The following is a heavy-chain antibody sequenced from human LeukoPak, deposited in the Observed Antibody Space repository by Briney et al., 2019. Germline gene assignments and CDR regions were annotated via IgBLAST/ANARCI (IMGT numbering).Heavy chain of an antibody. Sequence: ASVKVSCKASGGTFSSYAISWVRQAPGQGLEWMGRIIPILGIANYAQKFQGRVTITADKSTSTAYMELSSLRSEDTAVYYCAGDDYYDSSGYYYLGAFDIWGQGTMVTVSS. CDR1: GGTFSSYA. CDR2: IIPILGIA. V-gene: IGHV1-69*04. CDR3: AGDDYYDSSGYYYLGAFDI. J-gene: IGHJ3*02. D-gene: IGHD3-22*01.